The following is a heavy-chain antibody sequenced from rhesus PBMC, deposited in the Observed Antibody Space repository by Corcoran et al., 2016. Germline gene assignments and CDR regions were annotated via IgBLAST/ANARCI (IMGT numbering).Heavy chain of an antibody. CDR1: GGPISSNY. CDR2: IDGSGSST. Sequence: QLQLQESGPGLVKPSETLSVTCPVSGGPISSNYRRWVRPAPGKGLEWIGYIDGSGSSTNYNPSLKSRVTLSGDTSKNQFSLKLSSVTAADTAVYYCVRDSSGGYNRFDVWGPGVLVTVSS. V-gene: IGHV4-169*02. CDR3: VRDSSGGYNRFDV. D-gene: IGHD6-31*01. J-gene: IGHJ5-1*01.